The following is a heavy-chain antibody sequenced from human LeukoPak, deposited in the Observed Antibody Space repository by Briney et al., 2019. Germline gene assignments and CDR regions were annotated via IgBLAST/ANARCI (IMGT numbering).Heavy chain of an antibody. CDR2: IKKDGSEK. J-gene: IGHJ6*04. Sequence: GGSLRLSCAASGFTFSSYWMSWGRQAPGKGLEWVASIKKDGSEKNYVDSVKGRFTISRDNAKNSLYLQMNSLRAEDTAIYYCARQRMVDVWGKGTTVIDSS. D-gene: IGHD2-15*01. V-gene: IGHV3-7*03. CDR1: GFTFSSYW. CDR3: ARQRMVDV.